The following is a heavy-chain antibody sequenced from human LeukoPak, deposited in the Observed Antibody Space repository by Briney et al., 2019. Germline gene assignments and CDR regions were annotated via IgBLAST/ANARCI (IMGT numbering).Heavy chain of an antibody. CDR2: INPNSGGT. CDR1: GYTFTGYY. Sequence: GASVKVSCKASGYTFTGYYMHWVRQAPGQGLEWMGWINPNSGGTNYAQKFQGRVTMTRDTSISTAYMELSRLRSDDTAVYYCARGPDSSGSFQNWFDPWGQGTLVTVSS. V-gene: IGHV1-2*02. J-gene: IGHJ5*02. D-gene: IGHD6-19*01. CDR3: ARGPDSSGSFQNWFDP.